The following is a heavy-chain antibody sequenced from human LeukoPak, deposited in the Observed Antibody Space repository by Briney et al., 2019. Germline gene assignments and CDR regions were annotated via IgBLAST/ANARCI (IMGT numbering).Heavy chain of an antibody. CDR1: GGSFSGYY. Sequence: SETLSLTCAVYGGSFSGYYWSWIRQPPGKWLEWIGEINHSGSTNYNPSLKSRVTISVDTSKNQFSLKLSSVTAADTAVYYCARRLGYCSSTSCYLHYYSYYTDVWRIGTTVTVSS. D-gene: IGHD2-2*01. CDR2: INHSGST. CDR3: ARRLGYCSSTSCYLHYYSYYTDV. J-gene: IGHJ6*03. V-gene: IGHV4-34*01.